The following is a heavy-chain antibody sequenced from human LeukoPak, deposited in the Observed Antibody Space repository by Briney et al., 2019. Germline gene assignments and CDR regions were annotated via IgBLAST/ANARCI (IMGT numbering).Heavy chain of an antibody. D-gene: IGHD3-9*01. CDR1: GYTFTSYY. CDR3: ARGLTDFDY. CDR2: INPSGGST. V-gene: IGHV1-46*01. J-gene: IGHJ4*02. Sequence: ASVKVSCKASGYTFTSYYIHWVRQAPGQGLEWMGLINPSGGSTNYAQKLQGRVTMTTDTSTSTAYMELRSLRSDDTAVYYCARGLTDFDYWGQGTLVTVSS.